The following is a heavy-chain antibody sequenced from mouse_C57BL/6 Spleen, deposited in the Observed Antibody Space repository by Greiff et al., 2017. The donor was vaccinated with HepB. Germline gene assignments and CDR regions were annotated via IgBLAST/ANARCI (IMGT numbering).Heavy chain of an antibody. J-gene: IGHJ4*01. CDR1: GFTFSSYG. V-gene: IGHV5-6*01. CDR2: ISSGGSYT. Sequence: EVQVVESGGDLVKPGGSLKLSCAASGFTFSSYGMSWVRQTPDKRLEWVATISSGGSYTYYPDSVKGRFTISRDNAKNTLYLQMSSLKSEDKAMYYCARHDSSGYVGAMDYWGQGTSVTVSS. D-gene: IGHD3-2*02. CDR3: ARHDSSGYVGAMDY.